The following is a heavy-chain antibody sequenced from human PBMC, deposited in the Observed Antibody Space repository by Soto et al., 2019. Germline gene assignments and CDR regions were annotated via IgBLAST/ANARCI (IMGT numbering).Heavy chain of an antibody. CDR2: TYYRSKWYN. V-gene: IGHV6-1*01. J-gene: IGHJ5*02. CDR1: GDSVSSNSAA. Sequence: SQTLSLTCAISGDSVSSNSAAWNWIRQSPSRGLEWLGRTYYRSKWYNDYAVSVKSRITINPDTSKNQFSLQLNSVTPEDTAVYYCARDLLRGDHGSSLWFDPWGQGXLVTVYS. D-gene: IGHD3-16*01. CDR3: ARDLLRGDHGSSLWFDP.